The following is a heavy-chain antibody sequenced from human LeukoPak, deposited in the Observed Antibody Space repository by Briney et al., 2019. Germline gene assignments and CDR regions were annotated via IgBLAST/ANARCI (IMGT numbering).Heavy chain of an antibody. Sequence: ASVKVSCKASGGTFSSYAISWVRQAPGQGLEWMGGIIPIFGTANYAQKFQGRVTITADESTSTAYMELSGLRSEDTAVYYCARDRGIAVAGGTGNFDYWGQGTLVTVSS. CDR2: IIPIFGTA. CDR3: ARDRGIAVAGGTGNFDY. V-gene: IGHV1-69*01. D-gene: IGHD6-19*01. J-gene: IGHJ4*02. CDR1: GGTFSSYA.